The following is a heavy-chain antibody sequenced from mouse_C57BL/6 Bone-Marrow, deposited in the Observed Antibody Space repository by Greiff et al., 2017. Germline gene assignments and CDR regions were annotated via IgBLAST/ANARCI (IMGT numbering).Heavy chain of an antibody. CDR3: VRERGAPSTGYAMDY. J-gene: IGHJ4*01. D-gene: IGHD1-1*01. CDR1: GFTFNTYA. CDR2: IRSKSSNYAT. Sequence: EVQLQESGGGLVQPKGSLKLSCAASGFTFNTYAMHWVRQAPGKGLEWVARIRSKSSNYATYYADSVKDRFTISRDDSQSMLYLQMNNLKTEDTAMYDCVRERGAPSTGYAMDYWGQGTSVTVSS. V-gene: IGHV10-3*01.